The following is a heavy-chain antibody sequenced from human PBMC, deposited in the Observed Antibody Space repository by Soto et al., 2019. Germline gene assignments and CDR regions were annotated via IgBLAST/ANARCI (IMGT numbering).Heavy chain of an antibody. J-gene: IGHJ4*02. D-gene: IGHD3-16*02. CDR2: IYYSGST. V-gene: IGHV4-39*01. CDR1: GGSISSSSYY. Sequence: SETLSLTCTVSGGSISSSSYYWGWIRQPPGKGLEWIGSIYYSGSTYYNPSLKSRVTISVDTSKNQFSLKLSSVTAADTAVYYCARRRRRGYRYPQYYFDYWGQGTLVTVSS. CDR3: ARRRRRGYRYPQYYFDY.